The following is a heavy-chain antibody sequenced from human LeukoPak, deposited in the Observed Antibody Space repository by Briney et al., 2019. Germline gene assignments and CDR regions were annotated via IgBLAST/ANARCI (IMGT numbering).Heavy chain of an antibody. CDR1: GGSISSYY. CDR2: IYYSGGT. V-gene: IGHV4-39*01. Sequence: SETLSLTCTVSGGSISSYYWVWIRQPPGKGLDWIGSIYYSGGTYYNPSLKSRVTISVDTSKNQFSLNLSSVTAADTAVYYCARHRCGDGCLRAYYFDYWGQGALVTVSS. J-gene: IGHJ4*02. CDR3: ARHRCGDGCLRAYYFDY. D-gene: IGHD2-21*02.